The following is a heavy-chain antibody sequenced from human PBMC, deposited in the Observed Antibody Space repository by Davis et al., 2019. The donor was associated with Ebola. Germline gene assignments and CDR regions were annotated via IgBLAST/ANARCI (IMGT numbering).Heavy chain of an antibody. CDR3: ARGSGSRIIWFRESHFDY. V-gene: IGHV1-69*06. Sequence: SVKVSCKASGGTFSSYAISWVRQAPGQGLEWMGGIIPIFGTANYAQKFQGRVTITADKSTSTAYMELSSLRSEDTAVYYCARGSGSRIIWFRESHFDYWGQGTLVTVSS. CDR1: GGTFSSYA. CDR2: IIPIFGTA. J-gene: IGHJ4*02. D-gene: IGHD3-10*01.